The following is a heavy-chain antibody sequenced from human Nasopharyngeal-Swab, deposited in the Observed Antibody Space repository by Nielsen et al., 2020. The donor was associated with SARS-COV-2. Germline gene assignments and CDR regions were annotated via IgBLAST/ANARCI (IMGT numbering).Heavy chain of an antibody. D-gene: IGHD2-2*01. V-gene: IGHV4-4*02. Sequence: WIRQPPGKGLEWIGEALHDGRTSYHSTLVSRLIISFDTSRNHFSLRLTSVPAADTAGYYCAKEGSGCPALSWGQGTLVTVSS. CDR2: ALHDGRT. CDR3: AKEGSGCPALS. J-gene: IGHJ5*02.